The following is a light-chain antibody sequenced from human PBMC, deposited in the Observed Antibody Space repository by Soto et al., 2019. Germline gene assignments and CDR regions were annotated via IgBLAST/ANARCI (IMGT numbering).Light chain of an antibody. CDR2: DVS. CDR1: SSDVGDYDY. CDR3: SSYSSSGTLYV. J-gene: IGLJ1*01. Sequence: QSALTQPASVSWAPGQSITISCTRSSSDVGDYDYVAWYQQHPDKAPKLMIFDVSSRPSGVSNRFSGSKSGSTASLTISGLQAEDEADYFCSSYSSSGTLYVFGTGTKLTVL. V-gene: IGLV2-14*03.